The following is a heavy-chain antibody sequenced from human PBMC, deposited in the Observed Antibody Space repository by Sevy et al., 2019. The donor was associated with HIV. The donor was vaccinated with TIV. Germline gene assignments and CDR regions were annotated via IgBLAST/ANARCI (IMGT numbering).Heavy chain of an antibody. CDR2: ISSTSGSTI. CDR3: AREHWYYDSSGYAGLDY. V-gene: IGHV3-11*01. D-gene: IGHD3-22*01. Sequence: GGSLKLSCAASGFIFSDYYMSWIRQAPGKGLEWVSSISSTSGSTIDYAESVKGRFTISRDNTKNSLSLQTNSLRVEDTAMYYCAREHWYYDSSGYAGLDYWGQGTLVTVSS. J-gene: IGHJ4*02. CDR1: GFIFSDYY.